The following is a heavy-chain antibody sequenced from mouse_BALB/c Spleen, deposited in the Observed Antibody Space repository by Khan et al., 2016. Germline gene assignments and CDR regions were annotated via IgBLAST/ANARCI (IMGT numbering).Heavy chain of an antibody. CDR2: INTNGGST. J-gene: IGHJ2*01. CDR3: AKENYGYYFDV. V-gene: IGHV5-6-3*01. Sequence: VELVESGGGLVQPGGSLKLSCAATGFTFTTYGMSWVRQTPGKGLELVASINTNGGSTYYPDSVKGRFTFSRDNAKNTVYLQMSSLKSEDTAMYYCAKENYGYYFDVWGQGTTLTVSS. D-gene: IGHD1-1*02. CDR1: GFTFTTYG.